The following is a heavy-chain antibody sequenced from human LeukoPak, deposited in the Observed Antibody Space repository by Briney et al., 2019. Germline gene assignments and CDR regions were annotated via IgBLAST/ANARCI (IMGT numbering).Heavy chain of an antibody. CDR2: IWYDGSEK. CDR1: GFTFSSFG. V-gene: IGHV3-33*01. CDR3: ARDISSGWYPYYFDY. D-gene: IGHD6-19*01. J-gene: IGHJ4*02. Sequence: SLRLSCAASGFTFSSFGMHWVRQAPGKELDWVAVIWYDGSEKYYADSVRGRFTISRDNSKTTLYLQMNSLRAEDTAVYYCARDISSGWYPYYFDYWGQGTLVTVS.